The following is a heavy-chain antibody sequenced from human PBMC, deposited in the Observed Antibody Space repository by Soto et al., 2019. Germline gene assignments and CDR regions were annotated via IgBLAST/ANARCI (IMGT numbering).Heavy chain of an antibody. V-gene: IGHV3-48*03. D-gene: IGHD3-10*01. CDR1: GFTFSRFE. CDR3: TRAAWFPYLSFY. CDR2: ISSSGSTA. Sequence: PGGSLRLSFAASGFTFSRFELHLVRQAPGKGLEWISYISSSGSTAYYASSVEGRFTISRDNANNSVYLQMDSLRAEDTALYYCTRAAWFPYLSFYWGQGALVTVSS. J-gene: IGHJ4*02.